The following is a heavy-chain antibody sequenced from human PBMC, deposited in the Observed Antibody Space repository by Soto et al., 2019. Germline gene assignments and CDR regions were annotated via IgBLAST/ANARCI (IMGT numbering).Heavy chain of an antibody. J-gene: IGHJ5*02. CDR2: IYYSGST. D-gene: IGHD2-8*01. V-gene: IGHV4-30-4*01. CDR1: GGSISSGDYY. CDR3: ARSLEYAIIPWFDP. Sequence: SETLSLTCTVSGGSISSGDYYWSWIRQPPGKGLEWIGYIYYSGSTYYNPSLKSRVAISVDTSKNQFSLKLSSVTAADTAVYYCARSLEYAIIPWFDPWGQGTLVTVSS.